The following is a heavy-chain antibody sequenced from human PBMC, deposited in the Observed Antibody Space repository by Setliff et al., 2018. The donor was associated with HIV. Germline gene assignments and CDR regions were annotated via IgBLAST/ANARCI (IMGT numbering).Heavy chain of an antibody. Sequence: SVKVSCKASGGTFTSSAISWVRQARGQGLEWMGAIIPHFDAPQYAQKFQGRVTITADQSTSTAYMELSSLSSEDTAVFYCARGGSGYYDFWSGSSAFESWGQGTLVTVSS. V-gene: IGHV1-69*13. CDR1: GGTFTSSA. CDR2: IIPHFDAP. J-gene: IGHJ4*02. D-gene: IGHD3-3*01. CDR3: ARGGSGYYDFWSGSSAFES.